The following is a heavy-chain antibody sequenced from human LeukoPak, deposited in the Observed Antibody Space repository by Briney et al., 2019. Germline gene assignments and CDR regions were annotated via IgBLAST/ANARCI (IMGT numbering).Heavy chain of an antibody. J-gene: IGHJ4*02. V-gene: IGHV3-23*01. CDR1: GFTFSSYA. Sequence: GGSLRLSCAASGFTFSSYAMSWVRQAPGKGLELVSAMSGSGGTTYYADSVKGRFNISRDNSKNTLYLQMNSLRDEDTAVYYCAKEKTLRVFDYWGQGTLVTVSS. CDR3: AKEKTLRVFDY. D-gene: IGHD4-17*01. CDR2: MSGSGGTT.